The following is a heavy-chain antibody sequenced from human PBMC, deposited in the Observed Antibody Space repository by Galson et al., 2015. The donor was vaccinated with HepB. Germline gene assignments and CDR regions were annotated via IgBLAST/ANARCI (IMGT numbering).Heavy chain of an antibody. CDR3: GRDTRSLRALDV. V-gene: IGHV3-53*01. Sequence: SLRLSCAASGFTVSNNYMTWVRLAPGKGLEWVSVIYSGGSTYYADSVKGRFTISRDNSKNTPYLQMSSLRAEDTAVYYCGRDTRSLRALDVWGQGTMVTVSS. D-gene: IGHD3-10*01. J-gene: IGHJ3*01. CDR1: GFTVSNNY. CDR2: IYSGGST.